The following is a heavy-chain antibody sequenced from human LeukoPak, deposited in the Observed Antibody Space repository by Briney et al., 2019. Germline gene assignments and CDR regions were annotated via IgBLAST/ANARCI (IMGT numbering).Heavy chain of an antibody. Sequence: PGGSLRLSCAASGFTFSSYGMHWVRQAPGKGLEWVGRIKSKTDGGTTDYAAPVKGRFTISRDSSTNTLYLQMNSLKTEDTAVYYCTTVSYYGSGSYSLFLQDYWGQGTLVTVSS. V-gene: IGHV3-15*01. CDR3: TTVSYYGSGSYSLFLQDY. D-gene: IGHD3-10*01. J-gene: IGHJ4*02. CDR1: GFTFSSYG. CDR2: IKSKTDGGTT.